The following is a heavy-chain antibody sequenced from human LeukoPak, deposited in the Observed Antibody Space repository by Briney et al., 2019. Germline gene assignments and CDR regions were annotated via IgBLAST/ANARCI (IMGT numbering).Heavy chain of an antibody. CDR1: CGSISSGSYY. J-gene: IGHJ6*03. V-gene: IGHV4-61*02. CDR2: IYTSGST. CDR3: ASTARQYGSGSYYHYHYYMDV. Sequence: SQTLSLTCTVSCGSISSGSYYWSWIRQPAGKGLEWIGRIYTSGSTNYNPSLKSRVTISVDTSNNHFSLQLSSVTAADTAVYYCASTARQYGSGSYYHYHYYMDVWGKGTTVNVSS. D-gene: IGHD3-10*01.